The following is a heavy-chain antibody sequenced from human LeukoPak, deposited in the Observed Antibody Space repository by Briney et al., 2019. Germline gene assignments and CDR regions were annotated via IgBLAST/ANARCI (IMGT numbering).Heavy chain of an antibody. CDR3: AKGKQGYFDY. CDR1: GFTFDDYT. Sequence: GGSLRLSCAASGFTFDDYTMHWVRQAPGKGLEWVSGISWNSGSIGYADSVKGRFTISRDNAKNSLYLQMNSLRPEDTAFYYCAKGKQGYFDYWGQGTLVTVSS. J-gene: IGHJ4*02. CDR2: ISWNSGSI. D-gene: IGHD1/OR15-1a*01. V-gene: IGHV3-9*01.